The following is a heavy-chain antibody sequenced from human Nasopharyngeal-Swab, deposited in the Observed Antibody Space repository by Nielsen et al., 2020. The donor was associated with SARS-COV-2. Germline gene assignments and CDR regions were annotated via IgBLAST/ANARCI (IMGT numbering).Heavy chain of an antibody. CDR1: GFTFRNYA. CDR3: AGFPRYDLYSFQSEYFQN. CDR2: ISGGGGST. J-gene: IGHJ1*01. D-gene: IGHD3-3*01. Sequence: ETLSLTCAASGFTFRNYAMGWVRQAPGKGLEWVSGISGGGGSTYYADSVKGRFTISRDNYNSKNTVDLQMNSLRAEDTAVYYCAGFPRYDLYSFQSEYFQNWGQGTLVTVSS. V-gene: IGHV3-23*01.